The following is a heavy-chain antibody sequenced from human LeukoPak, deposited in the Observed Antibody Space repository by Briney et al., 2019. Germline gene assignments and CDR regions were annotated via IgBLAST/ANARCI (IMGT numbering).Heavy chain of an antibody. V-gene: IGHV3-30*07. J-gene: IGHJ3*01. CDR2: CYDGRQN. CDR3: TRDRTAGAFDV. Sequence: CYDGRQNYYADSVEGRFTISRDNAKKSLYLQMNSLRAEDTAVYYCTRDRTAGAFDVWGQGTMVTVSS. D-gene: IGHD2-21*02.